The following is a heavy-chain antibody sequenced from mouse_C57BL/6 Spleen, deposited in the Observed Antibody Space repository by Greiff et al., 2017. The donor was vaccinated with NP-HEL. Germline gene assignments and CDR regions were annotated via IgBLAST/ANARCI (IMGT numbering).Heavy chain of an antibody. CDR3: ARHHYENDYEY. Sequence: EVQRVESGGDLVKPGGSLKLSCAASGFTFSSYGMSWVRQTPDKRLEWVATISSGGSYTYYPESVKGRFTFSRDNDKNTLYLQMSNLKTEDTAMYYFARHHYENDYEYWGKGTTLTVSS. CDR2: ISSGGSYT. J-gene: IGHJ2*01. D-gene: IGHD2-4*01. CDR1: GFTFSSYG. V-gene: IGHV5-6*01.